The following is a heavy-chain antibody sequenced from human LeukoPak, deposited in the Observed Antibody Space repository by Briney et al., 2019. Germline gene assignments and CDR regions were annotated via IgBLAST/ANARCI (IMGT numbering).Heavy chain of an antibody. V-gene: IGHV3-74*01. CDR1: GFTFSSYW. J-gene: IGHJ4*02. Sequence: GGSLRLSCAASGFTFSSYWMHWVRQAPGKGLVWVPRTNTDGSATTYAASVKGRFTISRDNAKNTLYLQMNSLRADDTAVYYCARGLASGSSGSWGQGTLVTVSS. CDR3: ARGLASGSSGS. D-gene: IGHD1-26*01. CDR2: TNTDGSAT.